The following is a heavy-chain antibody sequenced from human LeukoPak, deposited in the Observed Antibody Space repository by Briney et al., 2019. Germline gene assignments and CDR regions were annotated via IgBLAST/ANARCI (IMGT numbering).Heavy chain of an antibody. CDR3: ARDRYGDHTYFDY. V-gene: IGHV4-30-2*01. CDR1: GGSISSGGYF. J-gene: IGHJ4*02. CDR2: IYHSGST. Sequence: PSQTLSLTCAVSGGSISSGGYFWSWIRQPPGKGLEWIGYIYHSGSTYYNPSLKSRVTISVDRSKNQFPLKLSSVTAADTAVYYCARDRYGDHTYFDYWGQGTLVTVSS. D-gene: IGHD4-17*01.